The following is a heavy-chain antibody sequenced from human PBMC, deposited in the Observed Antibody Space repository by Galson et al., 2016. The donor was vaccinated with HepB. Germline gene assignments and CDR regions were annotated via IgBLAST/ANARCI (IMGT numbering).Heavy chain of an antibody. D-gene: IGHD5-24*01. V-gene: IGHV3-23*01. Sequence: SLRLSCAASGFTFSSYAMSWVRQAPGKGLEWVSAISGSGGSTYYADSVKGRFTSSRDKSKITLYLQMNSLRAEDTAVYYCAKGDSYNHDYYYMDVWGKGTTVTVSS. J-gene: IGHJ6*03. CDR2: ISGSGGST. CDR3: AKGDSYNHDYYYMDV. CDR1: GFTFSSYA.